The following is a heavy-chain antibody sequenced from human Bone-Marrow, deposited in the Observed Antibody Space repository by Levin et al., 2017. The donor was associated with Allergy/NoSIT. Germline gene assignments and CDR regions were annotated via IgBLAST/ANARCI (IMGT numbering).Heavy chain of an antibody. CDR1: GGSFSPFS. J-gene: IGHJ5*02. Sequence: SETLSLTCAVYGGSFSPFSWSWIRQPPGKGLEWIGEFNQGGSTNYNPSLKSRVTISVDTSKNQFSLKLTSVTAADTAVHYCARGHVVRGVYITEKFSGTTWLDPWGQGTLVIVSS. CDR3: ARGHVVRGVYITEKFSGTTWLDP. V-gene: IGHV4-34*01. D-gene: IGHD3-10*01. CDR2: FNQGGST.